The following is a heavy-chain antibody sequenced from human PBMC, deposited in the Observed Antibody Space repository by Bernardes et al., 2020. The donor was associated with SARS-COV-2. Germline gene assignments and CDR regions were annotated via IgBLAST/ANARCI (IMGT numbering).Heavy chain of an antibody. D-gene: IGHD2-15*01. CDR3: ARHGGRHFDF. CDR2: IHHSGGT. CDR1: GGSFSGY. Sequence: TLSLTCAVYGGSFSGYWSWIRQPPGKGLEWIGEIHHSGGTKYNPSLKSRVSISVDTSKNQFSLRLNSVTAADTAVYYCARHGGRHFDFWDQGALVTVSS. J-gene: IGHJ4*02. V-gene: IGHV4-34*01.